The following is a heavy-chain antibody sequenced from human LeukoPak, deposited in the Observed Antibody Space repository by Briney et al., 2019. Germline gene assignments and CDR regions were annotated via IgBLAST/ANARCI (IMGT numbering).Heavy chain of an antibody. D-gene: IGHD3-9*01. J-gene: IGHJ5*02. CDR2: IYHSGST. Sequence: PSETLSLTCAVYGGSFSGYYWSWIRQPPGKGLGWIGEIYHSGSTNYNPSLKSRVTISVDKSKNQFSLKLSSVTAADTAVYYCARGNYDILTGRGNWFDPWGQGTLVTVSS. CDR3: ARGNYDILTGRGNWFDP. CDR1: GGSFSGYY. V-gene: IGHV4-34*01.